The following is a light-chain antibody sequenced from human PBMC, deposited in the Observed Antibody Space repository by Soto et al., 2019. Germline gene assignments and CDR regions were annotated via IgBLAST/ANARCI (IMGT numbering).Light chain of an antibody. V-gene: IGKV1-6*01. CDR3: LHDALFPYS. Sequence: AIQMTQSPSSLSASVGDTVTFTCRASQAIRNDLGWFQQRPGKPPKLLIYGISILQTGVPSRLSGSGSGTDFTLTISGLQPEDFATYYCLHDALFPYSFGQGTRLEI. CDR2: GIS. CDR1: QAIRND. J-gene: IGKJ2*03.